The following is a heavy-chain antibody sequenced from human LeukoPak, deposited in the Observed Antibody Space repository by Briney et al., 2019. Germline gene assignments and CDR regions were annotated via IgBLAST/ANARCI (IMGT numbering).Heavy chain of an antibody. D-gene: IGHD6-13*01. J-gene: IGHJ4*02. CDR1: GFTFSRYW. CDR3: ARDVAAAGTYFDY. CDR2: INSDGSST. V-gene: IGHV3-74*01. Sequence: GGSLRLSCAASGFTFSRYWMHRVRQAPGKGLVWVSRINSDGSSTSYADSVKGRFTISRDNAKNTLYLQMNSLRAEDTAVYYCARDVAAAGTYFDYWGQGTLVTVSS.